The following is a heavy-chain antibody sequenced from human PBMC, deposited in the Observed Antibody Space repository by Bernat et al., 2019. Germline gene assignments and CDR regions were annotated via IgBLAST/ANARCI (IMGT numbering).Heavy chain of an antibody. D-gene: IGHD2-21*01. CDR2: IYYSGST. CDR3: ARDTWGLGNAFDI. CDR1: GGSISSYY. Sequence: QVQLQESGPGLVKPSETLSLTCTVSGGSISSYYWSWIRQPPGKGLEWIGFIYYSGSTKNNPSLKSRVTISVDTSKNQFSLKLSSVTAADTAVYYCARDTWGLGNAFDIWGRGTMVTVSS. V-gene: IGHV4-59*01. J-gene: IGHJ3*02.